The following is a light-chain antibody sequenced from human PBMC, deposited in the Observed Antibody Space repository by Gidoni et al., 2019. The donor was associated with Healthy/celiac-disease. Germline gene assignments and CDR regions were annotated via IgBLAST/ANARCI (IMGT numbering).Light chain of an antibody. Sequence: DSQMTQSPSSLSASVGDRVTITCRASQSISSYLNWYQQKPGKAPKLLIYAASSLQSGVPSRFSGSGSGTDFTLTISSLQPEDFATYYCQQSYSTPAITFGQGTQVEIK. CDR1: QSISSY. CDR2: AAS. J-gene: IGKJ5*01. CDR3: QQSYSTPAIT. V-gene: IGKV1-39*01.